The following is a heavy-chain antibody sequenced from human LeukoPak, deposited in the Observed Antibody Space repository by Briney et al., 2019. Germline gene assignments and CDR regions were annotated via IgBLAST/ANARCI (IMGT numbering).Heavy chain of an antibody. J-gene: IGHJ4*02. D-gene: IGHD3-22*01. Sequence: PGGSLRLSRAASGFTFNNYAMSWVRQAPGKGLEWVSTISGSGGSTYYADSVKGRFTISRDNSKNTLYLQMNSLRAEDTAFYYCARRSYYDSTGYPFDYWGQGALVTVSS. CDR2: ISGSGGST. V-gene: IGHV3-23*01. CDR1: GFTFNNYA. CDR3: ARRSYYDSTGYPFDY.